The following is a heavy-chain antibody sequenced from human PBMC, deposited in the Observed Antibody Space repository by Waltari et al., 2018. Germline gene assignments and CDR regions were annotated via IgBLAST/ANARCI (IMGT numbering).Heavy chain of an antibody. CDR2: IYHSGTT. V-gene: IGHV4-38-2*01. CDR3: ARWFHGDSPSHFDY. Sequence: QVQLQESGPGLVKPSETLSLTCAASGSSFSSGYYWGWIRQPPGKRLEFIGSIYHSGTTYYNPSLKSRVTILLDTSKTQFSLMLRSVTAADTAVYFCARWFHGDSPSHFDYWGQGTLVTVSS. CDR1: GSSFSSGYY. J-gene: IGHJ4*02. D-gene: IGHD2-21*02.